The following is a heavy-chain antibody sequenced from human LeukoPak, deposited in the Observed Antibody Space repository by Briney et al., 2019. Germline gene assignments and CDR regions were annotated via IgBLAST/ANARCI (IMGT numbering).Heavy chain of an antibody. CDR1: GFTVSSNY. J-gene: IGHJ5*02. V-gene: IGHV3-53*04. CDR3: ARSYYDSSGYFFDP. D-gene: IGHD3-22*01. CDR2: IYSGGST. Sequence: GGSLRLSCAASGFTVSSNYMSWVRQAPGKRLEWVSVIYSGGSTYYADSVKGRFTISRHNSKNTLYLQMNSLRAEDTAVYYCARSYYDSSGYFFDPWGQGTLVTVSS.